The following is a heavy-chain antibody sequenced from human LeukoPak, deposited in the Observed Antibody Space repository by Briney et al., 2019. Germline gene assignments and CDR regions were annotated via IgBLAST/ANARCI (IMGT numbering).Heavy chain of an antibody. J-gene: IGHJ3*02. D-gene: IGHD3-16*01. CDR1: GFIFSSYG. Sequence: PGRSLRLSRAASGFIFSSYGMNWVRQAPGQGLEWVAIIWFDGSNKYYADSVKGRFTISRDNSKNTLYLQMNSLRAEDTAVYYCARGGEFEAFDIWGQGTMVTVSS. CDR2: IWFDGSNK. V-gene: IGHV3-33*01. CDR3: ARGGEFEAFDI.